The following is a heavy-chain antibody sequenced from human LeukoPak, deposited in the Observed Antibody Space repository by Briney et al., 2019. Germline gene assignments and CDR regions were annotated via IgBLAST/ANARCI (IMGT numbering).Heavy chain of an antibody. Sequence: GASVKVSCKASGYTFTSYAMHWVRQAPGQRLEWMGWINAGNGNTKYSQEFQGRVTITRDTSASTAYMELSSLRSEDMAVYYCARASRIAVAGNFDYWGQGTLVTVSS. J-gene: IGHJ4*02. CDR2: INAGNGNT. CDR1: GYTFTSYA. D-gene: IGHD6-19*01. CDR3: ARASRIAVAGNFDY. V-gene: IGHV1-3*03.